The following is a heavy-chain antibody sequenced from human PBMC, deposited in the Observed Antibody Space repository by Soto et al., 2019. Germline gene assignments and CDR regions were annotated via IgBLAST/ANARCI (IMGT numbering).Heavy chain of an antibody. J-gene: IGHJ4*01. Sequence: QGLEWMGIINPSGGSTGYAQKFQGRVTMTRDTSTSTVYMELSSLRSEDTAVYYFAGSSRMLGELSGCEYWGNGTLDTGS. V-gene: IGHV1-46*01. CDR2: INPSGGST. CDR3: AGSSRMLGELSGCEY. D-gene: IGHD3-10*02.